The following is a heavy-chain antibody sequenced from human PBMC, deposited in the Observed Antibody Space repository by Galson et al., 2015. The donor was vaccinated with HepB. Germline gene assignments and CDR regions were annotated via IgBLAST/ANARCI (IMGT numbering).Heavy chain of an antibody. V-gene: IGHV1-2*02. D-gene: IGHD2-2*02. CDR2: INPNSGGT. CDR1: GYTFTGYY. CDR3: ARAAGYCSSTSCYTGAFDI. Sequence: SVKVSCKASGYTFTGYYMHWVRQAPGQGLEWMGWINPNSGGTNYAQKFQGRVTMTSDTSISTAYMELSRLRSDDTAVYYCARAAGYCSSTSCYTGAFDIWGQGTMVTVSS. J-gene: IGHJ3*02.